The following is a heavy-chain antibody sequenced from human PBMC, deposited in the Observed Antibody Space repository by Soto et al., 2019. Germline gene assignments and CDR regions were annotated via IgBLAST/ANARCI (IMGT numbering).Heavy chain of an antibody. V-gene: IGHV4-39*01. CDR1: GGSLSSTSYH. Sequence: SETLSLTCTVPGGSLSSTSYHGVWIRQPPGKGLEWIGTIYYTGTTYDNPSLKSRVTISVDTSKNQFSLKLSSVTAADTAVYSCARRDSGERFDYWGHGSLVTVSS. CDR3: ARRDSGERFDY. D-gene: IGHD1-26*01. J-gene: IGHJ4*01. CDR2: IYYTGTT.